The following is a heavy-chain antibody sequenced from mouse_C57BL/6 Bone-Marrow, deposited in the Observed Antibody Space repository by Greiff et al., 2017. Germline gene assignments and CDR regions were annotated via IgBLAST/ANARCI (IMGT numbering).Heavy chain of an antibody. CDR1: GFSLTSSG. CDR2: IWSDGST. Sequence: QVQLKESGPGLVAPSQSLSITCTVSGFSLTSSGVHWVRQPPGKGLEWLVVIWSDGSTTYNSALKSRLSISKDNSKSQVFLKMNSLQTDDTAMYYCARHYYGSSYRWYFDVWGTGTTVTVSS. CDR3: ARHYYGSSYRWYFDV. D-gene: IGHD1-1*01. J-gene: IGHJ1*03. V-gene: IGHV2-6-1*01.